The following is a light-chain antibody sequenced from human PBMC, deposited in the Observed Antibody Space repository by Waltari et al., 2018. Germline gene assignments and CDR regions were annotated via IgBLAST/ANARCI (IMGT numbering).Light chain of an antibody. CDR3: QMCARLPVT. J-gene: IGKJ1*01. Sequence: EIPLTQSPGTLSLSPGGRATLSFRASQSVGRSLAWYQRKPGQAPRLLIYDTSNRATGIPERFSGSGSGTDFSLTISRLEPEDFAVYYCQMCARLPVTFGQGTKVEVK. CDR1: QSVGRS. V-gene: IGKV3-20*01. CDR2: DTS.